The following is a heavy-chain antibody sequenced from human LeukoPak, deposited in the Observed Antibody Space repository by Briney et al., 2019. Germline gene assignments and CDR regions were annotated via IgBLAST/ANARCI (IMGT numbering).Heavy chain of an antibody. CDR3: ARDVRGDY. V-gene: IGHV3-21*01. Sequence: PGGSLRLSCAASGFTFSSYTMNWVRQAPGKGLEWVSSISSNSNFIYYAESVKGRFTISRDNAQSSLDLQMNSLGAEDTAIYYCARDVRGDYWGQGTLVPVSS. CDR2: ISSNSNFI. D-gene: IGHD3-10*02. CDR1: GFTFSSYT. J-gene: IGHJ4*02.